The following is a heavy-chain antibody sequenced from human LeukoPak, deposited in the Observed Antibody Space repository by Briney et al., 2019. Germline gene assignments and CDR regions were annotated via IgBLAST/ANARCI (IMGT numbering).Heavy chain of an antibody. CDR2: ISGSGGST. D-gene: IGHD3-22*01. CDR3: AKDSRFDYYDSSGYYYLHDY. V-gene: IGHV3-23*01. CDR1: GFTFSSYA. Sequence: GGSLRLSCAASGFTFSSYAMSWVRQAPGKGLEWVSAISGSGGSTYYADSVKGRFTISRDDSKNTLYLQMNSLRAEDTAVYYCAKDSRFDYYDSSGYYYLHDYWGQGTLVTVSS. J-gene: IGHJ4*02.